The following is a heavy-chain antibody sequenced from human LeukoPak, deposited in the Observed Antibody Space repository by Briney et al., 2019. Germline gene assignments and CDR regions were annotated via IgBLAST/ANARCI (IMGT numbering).Heavy chain of an antibody. J-gene: IGHJ5*02. V-gene: IGHV5-51*01. CDR2: IYPGDSDT. D-gene: IGHD3-22*01. CDR1: GYSFTSYW. Sequence: GESLKISCKGSGYSFTSYWIGWVRQIPGKGLEWMGIIYPGDSDTRYSPSFQGQVTISADKSISTAYLQWSSLKASDTAMYYCARRRYYYDSSGSSYFNWFDPWGQGTLVTVSS. CDR3: ARRRYYYDSSGSSYFNWFDP.